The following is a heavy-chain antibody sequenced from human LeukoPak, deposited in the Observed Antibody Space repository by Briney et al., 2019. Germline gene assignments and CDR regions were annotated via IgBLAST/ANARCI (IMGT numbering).Heavy chain of an antibody. CDR1: GGSISSGGYS. Sequence: SETLSLTCAVSGGSISSGGYSWSWIRQPPGKGLEWIGYIYHSGSTYYNPSLKSRVTISADTSKNHFSLKLNSVTTADTAVYYCTRGAGWLIDYWGQGILVTVSS. D-gene: IGHD3-16*01. CDR3: TRGAGWLIDY. J-gene: IGHJ4*02. CDR2: IYHSGST. V-gene: IGHV4-30-2*01.